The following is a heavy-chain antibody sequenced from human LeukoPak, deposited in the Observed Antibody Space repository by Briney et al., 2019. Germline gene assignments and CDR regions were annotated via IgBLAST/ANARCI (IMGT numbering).Heavy chain of an antibody. CDR1: GFTFSSYW. D-gene: IGHD6-13*01. J-gene: IGHJ2*01. Sequence: QPGGSLRLSCAASGFTFSSYWMSWVRQAPGKGLEWVANIKQDGSEKYYVDSVKGRFTISRDNAKNSLYLQMNSLRAEDTAVYYCARASPDSSSWYSREIFDLWGRGTLVTVSS. CDR2: IKQDGSEK. V-gene: IGHV3-7*01. CDR3: ARASPDSSSWYSREIFDL.